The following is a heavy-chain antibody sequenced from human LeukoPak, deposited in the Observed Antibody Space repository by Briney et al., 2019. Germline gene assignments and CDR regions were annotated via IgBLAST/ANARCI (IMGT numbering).Heavy chain of an antibody. D-gene: IGHD3-22*01. V-gene: IGHV5-51*01. CDR2: IYPGDSDT. J-gene: IGHJ3*02. CDR1: GYSFTSYW. Sequence: GASLKISYKGSGYSFTSYWIGWVRPMPGKGLEWMGIIYPGDSDTRYSPSFQGQVTISADKSISTAYLQWSSLKASDTAMYYCARRNNRYYYDSSGSRADAFDIWGQGTMVTVSS. CDR3: ARRNNRYYYDSSGSRADAFDI.